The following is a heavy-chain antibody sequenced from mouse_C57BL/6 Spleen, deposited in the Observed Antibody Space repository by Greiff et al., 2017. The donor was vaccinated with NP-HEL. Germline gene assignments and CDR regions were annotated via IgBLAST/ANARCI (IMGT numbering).Heavy chain of an antibody. CDR1: GYAFSSYW. CDR2: IYPGDGDT. CDR3: ARSGYYGSSYGVYYAMDY. V-gene: IGHV1-80*01. Sequence: VQLQQSGAELVKPGASVKISCKASGYAFSSYWMNWVKQRPGKGLEWIGQIYPGDGDTNYNGKFKGKATLTADKSSSTAYMQLSSLTSEDSAVYFCARSGYYGSSYGVYYAMDYWGQGTSVTVSS. D-gene: IGHD1-1*01. J-gene: IGHJ4*01.